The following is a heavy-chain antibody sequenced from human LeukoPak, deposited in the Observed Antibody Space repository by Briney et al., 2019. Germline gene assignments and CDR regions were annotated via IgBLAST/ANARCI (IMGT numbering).Heavy chain of an antibody. CDR1: RGTFSTYA. D-gene: IGHD1-26*01. J-gene: IGHJ4*02. CDR2: INPNSGGT. CDR3: ARDFEGGATID. V-gene: IGHV1-2*02. Sequence: ASVKVSCKASRGTFSTYAISWVRQAPGQGLEWMGWINPNSGGTNYAQKFQGRVTMTRDTSISTAYMELSRLRSDDTAVYYCARDFEGGATIDWGQGTLVTVSS.